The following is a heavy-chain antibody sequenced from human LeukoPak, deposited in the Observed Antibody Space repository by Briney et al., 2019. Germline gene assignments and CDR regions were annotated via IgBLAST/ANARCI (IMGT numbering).Heavy chain of an antibody. CDR3: ARDSPPARPYYYYYYMDV. J-gene: IGHJ6*03. CDR2: INTDGSST. D-gene: IGHD6-6*01. CDR1: GFSFSSYW. V-gene: IGHV3-74*01. Sequence: GGSLRLSCAVSGFSFSSYWMHWVRQAPGKGLVWVSRINTDGSSTNYADSVKGRFTISRDNAKNSLYLQMNSLRAEDTAVYYCARDSPPARPYYYYYYMDVWGKGTTVTVSS.